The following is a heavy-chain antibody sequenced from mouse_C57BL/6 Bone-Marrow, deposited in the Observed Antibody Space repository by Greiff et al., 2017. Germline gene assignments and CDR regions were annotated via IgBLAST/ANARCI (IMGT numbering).Heavy chain of an antibody. D-gene: IGHD1-1*01. J-gene: IGHJ1*03. CDR1: GFTFSSYT. CDR2: ISGGGGNT. CDR3: SRQVTTVLATKYFDV. Sequence: EVKLVESGGGLVKPGGSLKLSCAASGFTFSSYTMSWVRQTPEKRLQWVAAISGGGGNTYYPDSVKGRFTISRENDKNILYLQMSSLRSEDTALYYCSRQVTTVLATKYFDVGGTGTTVTVSS. V-gene: IGHV5-9*01.